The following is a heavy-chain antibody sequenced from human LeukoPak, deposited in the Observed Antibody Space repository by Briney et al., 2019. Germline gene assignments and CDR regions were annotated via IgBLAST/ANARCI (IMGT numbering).Heavy chain of an antibody. J-gene: IGHJ3*02. CDR1: GYTFTSYD. CDR3: AIGIGGAGADAFDI. V-gene: IGHV1-8*03. D-gene: IGHD1-26*01. Sequence: ASVKVSCKASGYTFTSYDINWVRQATGQGLEWMGWMNPNSGNTGYAQKFQGRVTITRNTSISTAYMELSSLRSEDTAVYYCAIGIGGAGADAFDIWGQGTMVTVSS. CDR2: MNPNSGNT.